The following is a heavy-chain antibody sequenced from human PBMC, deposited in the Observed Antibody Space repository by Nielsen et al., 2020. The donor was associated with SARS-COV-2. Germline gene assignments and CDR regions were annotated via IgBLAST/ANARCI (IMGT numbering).Heavy chain of an antibody. J-gene: IGHJ6*02. V-gene: IGHV3-11*05. CDR3: ARAAYDSSGYYSGYYYGMDV. D-gene: IGHD3-22*01. CDR2: ISSSSSYT. Sequence: VRQMPGKGLEWVSYISSSSSYTNYADSVKGRFTISRDNAKNSLYLQMNSLRAEDTALYHCARAAYDSSGYYSGYYYGMDVWGQGTTVTVSS.